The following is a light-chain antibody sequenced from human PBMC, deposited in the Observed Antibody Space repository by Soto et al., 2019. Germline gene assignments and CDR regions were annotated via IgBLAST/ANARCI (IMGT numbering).Light chain of an antibody. CDR3: QSYDSSFFYV. Sequence: QSVLTQPPSVSGAPGQRVTISCTGSSSNIGAGYDVHWYQQLPGTAPKLLIYGNSNRPSGVPDRFSGSKSGTSAPLAITGLQAEDEADYYCQSYDSSFFYVFGTGTKVTVL. CDR2: GNS. V-gene: IGLV1-40*01. CDR1: SSNIGAGYD. J-gene: IGLJ1*01.